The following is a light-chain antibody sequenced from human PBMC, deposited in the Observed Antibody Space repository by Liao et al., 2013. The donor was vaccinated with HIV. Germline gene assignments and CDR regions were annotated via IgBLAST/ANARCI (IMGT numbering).Light chain of an antibody. V-gene: IGLV3-1*01. J-gene: IGLJ1*01. CDR2: EDS. Sequence: SYELTQPPSVSVSPGQTATINCSGDKLGNKFASWYQQKSGQTPVLVIYEDSKRPSGIPERFSGSSSGNTATLTISGTQVVDEADYYCQTWDSSTGVFGTGTKVTVL. CDR3: QTWDSSTGV. CDR1: KLGNKF.